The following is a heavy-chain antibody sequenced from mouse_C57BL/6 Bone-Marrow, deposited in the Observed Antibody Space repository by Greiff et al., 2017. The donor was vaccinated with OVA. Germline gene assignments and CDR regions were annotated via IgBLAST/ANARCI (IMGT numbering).Heavy chain of an antibody. Sequence: QVQLQQSGAELVRPGASVTLSCKASGYTFTDYEMHWVKQTPVHGLEWIGAIDPETGGTAYNQKFKGKAILTADKSSSTAYMELRSLTSEDSAVYYGTRYDGYYGAWFAYWGQGTLVTVSA. D-gene: IGHD2-3*01. J-gene: IGHJ3*01. CDR2: IDPETGGT. CDR1: GYTFTDYE. CDR3: TRYDGYYGAWFAY. V-gene: IGHV1-15*01.